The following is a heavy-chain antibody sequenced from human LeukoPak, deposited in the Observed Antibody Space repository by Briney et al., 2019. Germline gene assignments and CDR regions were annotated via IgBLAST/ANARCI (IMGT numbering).Heavy chain of an antibody. CDR2: ISNTGST. D-gene: IGHD4-17*01. J-gene: IGHJ4*02. CDR1: GGSIRSYY. V-gene: IGHV4-59*01. Sequence: PSETLSLTCTVSGGSIRSYYWSWFRQPPGKGLEWIAYISNTGSTKYNPSLRSRVTISVDTSKNQFSLKLSSVTVADTAVYYCARAVGDYTFDYWGQGALVTVSS. CDR3: ARAVGDYTFDY.